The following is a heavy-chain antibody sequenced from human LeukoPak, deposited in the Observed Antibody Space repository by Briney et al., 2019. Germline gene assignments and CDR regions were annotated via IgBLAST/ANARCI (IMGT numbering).Heavy chain of an antibody. Sequence: GGSLRLSCTASGFTFTTYWMSWVRQAPGKGLEWVAVISYDGSNKYYADSVKGRFTISRDNSKNTLYLQMNSLRAEDTAVYYCAKDEIGGGDVARYGMDVWGQGTTVTVSS. CDR2: ISYDGSNK. V-gene: IGHV3-30*18. D-gene: IGHD2-21*02. CDR1: GFTFTTYW. CDR3: AKDEIGGGDVARYGMDV. J-gene: IGHJ6*02.